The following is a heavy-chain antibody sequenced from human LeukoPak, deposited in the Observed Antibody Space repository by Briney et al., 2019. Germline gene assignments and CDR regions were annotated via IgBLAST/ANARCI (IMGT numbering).Heavy chain of an antibody. CDR1: GFIFSSNY. Sequence: PGGSLRLSCAASGFIFSSNYMSWVRQAPGKGLEWVSVIYSGGSTYYTDSVKGRFTTSRDNSKNMLYLQMNSLRAEDTAVYYCAKHSENYGDSCLDDYWGQGTLVTVSS. J-gene: IGHJ4*02. V-gene: IGHV3-53*01. D-gene: IGHD2-21*02. CDR2: IYSGGST. CDR3: AKHSENYGDSCLDDY.